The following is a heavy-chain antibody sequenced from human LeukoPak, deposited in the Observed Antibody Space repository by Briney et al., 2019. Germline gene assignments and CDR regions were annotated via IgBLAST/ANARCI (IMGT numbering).Heavy chain of an antibody. D-gene: IGHD1-14*01. Sequence: GASVNVSCKSSGGTFISYAISWVRQAPGQGLEWMGRIIPIFGTANYAQKFQGRVTITADKSTSTAYMELSSLRSEDTAVYYCAREVRTGIGATDYWGQGTLVTVSS. V-gene: IGHV1-69*06. CDR3: AREVRTGIGATDY. CDR2: IIPIFGTA. CDR1: GGTFISYA. J-gene: IGHJ4*02.